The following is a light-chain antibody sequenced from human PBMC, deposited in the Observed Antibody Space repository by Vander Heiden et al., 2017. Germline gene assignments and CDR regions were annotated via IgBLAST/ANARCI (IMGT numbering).Light chain of an antibody. CDR3: QAYDSSLGAWV. Sequence: QSVVTQPPSVSGTLGQRVTMSCTGTSSNIGAGYNVHWYQHLPGRAPTLLIYGNFNRASGVPDRFSASKSGASASLDISGVQPDDEDYYCQAYDSSLGAWVFGGGTKLTVL. V-gene: IGLV1-40*03. J-gene: IGLJ3*02. CDR2: GNF. CDR1: SSNIGAGYN.